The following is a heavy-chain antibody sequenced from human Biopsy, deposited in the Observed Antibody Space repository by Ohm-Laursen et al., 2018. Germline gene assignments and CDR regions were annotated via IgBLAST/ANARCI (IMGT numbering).Heavy chain of an antibody. J-gene: IGHJ4*02. Sequence: SLRLSCAASGFTFSSHGMHWVRQAPGKGLEWVAHFSYDGINKHYADSVKGRFTISRDNSKNTLSLQMNSLRVEDTAMYYCLREATTGYYRTADFWGQGTLVTVSS. D-gene: IGHD3-9*01. CDR3: LREATTGYYRTADF. V-gene: IGHV3-30*03. CDR2: FSYDGINK. CDR1: GFTFSSHG.